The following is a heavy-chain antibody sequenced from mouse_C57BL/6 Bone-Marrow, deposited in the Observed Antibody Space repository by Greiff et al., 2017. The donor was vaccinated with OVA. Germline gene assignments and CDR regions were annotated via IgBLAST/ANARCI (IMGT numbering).Heavy chain of an antibody. D-gene: IGHD2-5*01. CDR1: GFTFSSYG. CDR2: ISSGGSYT. V-gene: IGHV5-6*01. Sequence: EVHLVESGGDLVKPGGSLKLSCAASGFTFSSYGMSWVRQTPDKRLEWVATISSGGSYTYYPDSVKGRFTISRDNAKNTLYLQMSSLKSEDTAMYYCARHIVTTAYWGQGTLVTVSA. J-gene: IGHJ3*01. CDR3: ARHIVTTAY.